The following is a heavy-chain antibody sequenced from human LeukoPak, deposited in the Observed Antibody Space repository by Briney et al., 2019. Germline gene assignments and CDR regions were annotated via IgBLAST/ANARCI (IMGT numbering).Heavy chain of an antibody. D-gene: IGHD6-13*01. V-gene: IGHV4-39*07. CDR3: ARDRAIAAIGGDWFDP. J-gene: IGHJ5*02. CDR2: IYYTGST. CDR1: GGSISSNSYY. Sequence: SETLSLTCTVSGGSISSNSYYWGWIRQPPGKGLEWIGSIYYTGSTYYNPSLKSRVTISLDTSKNQFSLKLSSVTAADTAVYYCARDRAIAAIGGDWFDPWGQGTLVTVSS.